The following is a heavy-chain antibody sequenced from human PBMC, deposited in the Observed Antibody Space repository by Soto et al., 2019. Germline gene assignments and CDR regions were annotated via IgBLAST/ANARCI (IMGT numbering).Heavy chain of an antibody. J-gene: IGHJ4*02. V-gene: IGHV3-23*01. D-gene: IGHD3-16*02. CDR1: GFTFSSYA. Sequence: EVQLLESGGGLVQPGGSLRLSCAASGFTFSSYAMSWVRQAPGKGLEWVSAISGSGGSTYYADSVKGRFTISRDNSKNTLYLQMNSLRAEDTAVYYCAKGPLMITFGGVIVDYFDYWGQGTLVTVSS. CDR2: ISGSGGST. CDR3: AKGPLMITFGGVIVDYFDY.